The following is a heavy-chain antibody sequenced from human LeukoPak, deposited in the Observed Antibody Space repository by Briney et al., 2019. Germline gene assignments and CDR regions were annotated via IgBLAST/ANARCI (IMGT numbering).Heavy chain of an antibody. J-gene: IGHJ5*02. CDR2: TYHSGST. Sequence: PSETLSLTCAVSGGSISSGGYSWSWIRQPPGKGLEWIGYTYHSGSTYYNPSLKSRVTISVDRSKNQFSLKLSSVTAADTAVYYCARAYSWFRRFDPWGQGTLVTVSS. CDR1: GGSISSGGYS. V-gene: IGHV4-30-2*01. D-gene: IGHD6-13*01. CDR3: ARAYSWFRRFDP.